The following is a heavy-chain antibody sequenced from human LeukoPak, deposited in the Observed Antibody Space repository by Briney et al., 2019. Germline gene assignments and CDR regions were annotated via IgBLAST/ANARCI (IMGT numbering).Heavy chain of an antibody. D-gene: IGHD1-26*01. CDR2: INWNGGGT. CDR1: GFTFKDYG. V-gene: IGHV3-9*01. Sequence: GRSLRLSCAAPGFTFKDYGMHWVRHPPGKSLEWVSSINWNGGGTDYTDSVKGRFTISRDNAKNSLYLQLSSLRPEDTALYYCAKHMRATNTYSFFGLDVWGQGTTVTVSS. CDR3: AKHMRATNTYSFFGLDV. J-gene: IGHJ6*02.